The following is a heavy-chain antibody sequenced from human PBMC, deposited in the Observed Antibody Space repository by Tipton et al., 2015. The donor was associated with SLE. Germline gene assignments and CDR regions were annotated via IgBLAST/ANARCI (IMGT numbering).Heavy chain of an antibody. CDR3: VGSGTEDY. J-gene: IGHJ4*02. Sequence: TLSLTCAVYGGSFSGYYWSWIRQPPGKGLEWIGEINHSGSTNYNPSLKSRLTISVDTSKNQFSLKLNSVTAADTAVYYCVGSGTEDYWGQGTLVTVSS. CDR2: INHSGST. D-gene: IGHD6-19*01. V-gene: IGHV4-34*01. CDR1: GGSFSGYY.